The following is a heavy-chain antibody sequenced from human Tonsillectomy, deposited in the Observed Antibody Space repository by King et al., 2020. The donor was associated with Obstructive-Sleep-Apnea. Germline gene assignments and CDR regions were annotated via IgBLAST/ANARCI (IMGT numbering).Heavy chain of an antibody. CDR2: IIGIGGST. V-gene: IGHV3-23*04. CDR1: GFTFSIDG. D-gene: IGHD1-26*01. CDR3: AQGGSGNYLYYFDY. J-gene: IGHJ4*02. Sequence: VQLVESGGGLVQPGGSLRLSCAGSGFTFSIDGMNWVRQVPGKGLEWVSCIIGIGGSTYYADSVKGRFTISRDYSKNMLYLPMNSLRAEDTAVYYCAQGGSGNYLYYFDYWGRGTLVTVSS.